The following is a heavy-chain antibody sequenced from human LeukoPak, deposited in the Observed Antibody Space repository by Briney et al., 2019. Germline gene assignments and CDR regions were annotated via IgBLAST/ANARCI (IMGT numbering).Heavy chain of an antibody. CDR3: AREGTAAALVSCLDP. Sequence: GRSLRLSCAASGFTFSSYGMHWVRQAPGKGLEWVAVIWYDGSNKYYADSVKGRFTISRDNSKNTLYLQMNSLRAEDTAVYYCAREGTAAALVSCLDPWGQGTLVTVSS. CDR2: IWYDGSNK. CDR1: GFTFSSYG. D-gene: IGHD6-13*01. J-gene: IGHJ5*02. V-gene: IGHV3-33*01.